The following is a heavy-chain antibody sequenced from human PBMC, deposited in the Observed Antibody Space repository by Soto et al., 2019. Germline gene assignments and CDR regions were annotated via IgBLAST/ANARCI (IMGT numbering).Heavy chain of an antibody. Sequence: SETLSLTCSVSGGSINSSSYFWGWVRQPPGKGLEWIGSIYYSGSTYYNPSLRSRVTISVDTSKHQFSLKLSSVTAADTAVFYCARHYSSGSRNWFDPWGQGTLVTVS. CDR1: GGSINSSSYF. D-gene: IGHD6-19*01. J-gene: IGHJ5*02. CDR2: IYYSGST. V-gene: IGHV4-39*01. CDR3: ARHYSSGSRNWFDP.